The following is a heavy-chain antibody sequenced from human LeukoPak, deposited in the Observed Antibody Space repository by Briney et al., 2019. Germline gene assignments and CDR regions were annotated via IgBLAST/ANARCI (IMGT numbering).Heavy chain of an antibody. D-gene: IGHD3-22*01. CDR3: ARRDTYYYDSSGSFDC. CDR2: IYYSGST. J-gene: IGHJ4*02. CDR1: GGSISSSSYY. Sequence: PSETLSLTCTVSGGSISSSSYYWSWNRQPPGKGLEWIGYIYYSGSTNYNPSLKSRVTISVDTSKSQFSLKLSSVTAADTAVYYCARRDTYYYDSSGSFDCWGQGTLVTVSS. V-gene: IGHV4-61*05.